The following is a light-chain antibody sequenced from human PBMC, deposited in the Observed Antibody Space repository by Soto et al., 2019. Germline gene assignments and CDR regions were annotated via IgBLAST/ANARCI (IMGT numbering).Light chain of an antibody. CDR1: SSDVGRYNY. V-gene: IGLV2-11*01. CDR2: DVS. J-gene: IGLJ1*01. Sequence: QSALTQPRSVSGSPGQSVSISCTGTSSDVGRYNYVSWYQQHPGKAPKLMIYDVSERPSGVPDRFSGSESGNTASLTITGLQGEDEADYYCCSFGGSYTGVFGTGTQLTVL. CDR3: CSFGGSYTGV.